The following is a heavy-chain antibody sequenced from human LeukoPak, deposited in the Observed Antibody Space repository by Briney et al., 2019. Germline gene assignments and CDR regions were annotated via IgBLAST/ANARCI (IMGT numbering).Heavy chain of an antibody. Sequence: GASVKVSCKASGYTFTSYDINWVRQATGQGLEWMGWMNPNSGNTGYAQKFKSRVTISVGTSKNRFSLWLSSVTAADTAVYFCARGGSDWYIDSWGQGTLVTVSS. J-gene: IGHJ5*01. V-gene: IGHV1-8*01. CDR2: MNPNSGNT. CDR3: ARGGSDWYIDS. D-gene: IGHD6-13*01. CDR1: GYTFTSYD.